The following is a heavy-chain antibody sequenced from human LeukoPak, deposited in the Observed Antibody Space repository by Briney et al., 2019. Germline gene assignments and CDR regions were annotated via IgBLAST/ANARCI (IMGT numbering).Heavy chain of an antibody. D-gene: IGHD5-18*01. CDR1: GYTFTSYG. CDR2: ISAYNGNT. V-gene: IGHV1-18*01. Sequence: APVKVSCKASGYTFTSYGISRLRQAPGQGLGWMGWISAYNGNTNYAQKLQGRVTMTTDTSTSTAYMELRSLRSDDTAVYYCARHTAMNSDYWGQGTLVTVSS. J-gene: IGHJ4*02. CDR3: ARHTAMNSDY.